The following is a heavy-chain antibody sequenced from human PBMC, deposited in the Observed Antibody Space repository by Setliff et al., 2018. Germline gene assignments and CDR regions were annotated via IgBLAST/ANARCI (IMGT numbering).Heavy chain of an antibody. CDR3: ARGGMAAAGGKGVFEH. D-gene: IGHD6-13*01. V-gene: IGHV1-46*01. Sequence: EASVKVSCKAAGYTLSRHYMHWARQAPGQGLEWMGIINTGGGSASYAQKFQGRVTMTSDTSTSTVYMEVNSVTSDDTAMYFCARGGMAAAGGKGVFEHWGQGTLVTVSS. CDR1: GYTLSRHY. J-gene: IGHJ4*02. CDR2: INTGGGSA.